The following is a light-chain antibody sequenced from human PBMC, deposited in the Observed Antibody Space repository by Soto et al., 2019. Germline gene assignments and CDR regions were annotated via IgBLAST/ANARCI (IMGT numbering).Light chain of an antibody. V-gene: IGLV1-44*01. CDR1: NSNIGSNN. CDR3: AAWDDSPNVFYV. Sequence: QSVLTQPPSVSGTPGQRVTISCSGSNSNIGSNNVNWYQQLPGTAPKLLICVNDQRPSGVPDRFSGSKSGNSASLTISGLQSEDEAEYYCAAWDDSPNVFYVFGTGTKATVL. J-gene: IGLJ1*01. CDR2: VND.